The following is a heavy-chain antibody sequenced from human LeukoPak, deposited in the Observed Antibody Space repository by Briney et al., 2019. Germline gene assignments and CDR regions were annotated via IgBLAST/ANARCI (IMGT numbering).Heavy chain of an antibody. J-gene: IGHJ6*02. CDR2: XXAYNGNT. CDR3: ARGALDDSSGYYYSYYYYGMDV. D-gene: IGHD3-22*01. V-gene: IGHV1-18*01. Sequence: QAPGQGVEWMGWXXAYNGNTNYAQKLQGRVTMTTDTSTSTAYMELRSLRSDDTAVYYCARGALDDSSGYYYSYYYYGMDVWGQGTTVTVSS.